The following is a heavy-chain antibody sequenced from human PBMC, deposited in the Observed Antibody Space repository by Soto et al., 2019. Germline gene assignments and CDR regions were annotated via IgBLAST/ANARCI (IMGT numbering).Heavy chain of an antibody. CDR2: IYSGGST. CDR3: ASLKGVDAFDI. Sequence: GGSLRLSCAASGFTVSSNYMSWVRQAPGKGLEWVSVIYSGGSTYYADSVKGRFTISRNNSKNTLYLQMNSLRAEDTAVYYCASLKGVDAFDIWGQGTMVTVSS. V-gene: IGHV3-53*04. D-gene: IGHD3-16*01. CDR1: GFTVSSNY. J-gene: IGHJ3*02.